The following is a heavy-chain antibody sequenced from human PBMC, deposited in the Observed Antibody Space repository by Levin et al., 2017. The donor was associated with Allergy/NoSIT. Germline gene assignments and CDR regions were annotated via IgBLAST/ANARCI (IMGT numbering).Heavy chain of an antibody. CDR3: ARVGIDFWGVYQKSWGYMDV. J-gene: IGHJ6*03. D-gene: IGHD3-3*01. CDR1: GYNFTNYG. Sequence: ASVKVSCKASGYNFTNYGISWVRQAPGQGLEWMGWISAYNGNTNYAQKFQGRGTMTIQTSTNTAYMELRSLRSDDTAVYYCARVGIDFWGVYQKSWGYMDVWGQGTTVTVSS. V-gene: IGHV1-18*01. CDR2: ISAYNGNT.